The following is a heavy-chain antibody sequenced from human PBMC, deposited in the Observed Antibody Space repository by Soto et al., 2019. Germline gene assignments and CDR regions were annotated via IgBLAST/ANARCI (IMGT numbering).Heavy chain of an antibody. D-gene: IGHD1-26*01. V-gene: IGHV3-9*01. CDR3: AKETNSGGSDYYCGMDV. J-gene: IGHJ6*02. CDR2: ISWKSGSI. CDR1: GFTFADYA. Sequence: EVQLVESGGGLVQPGRSLRLSCAASGFTFADYAMHWVRQAPGKGLEWVSGISWKSGSIGYADSVKGRFTITRDNAKNSLYLHMNSLRAEDTVLYYCAKETNSGGSDYYCGMDVWGQGTTVTVSS.